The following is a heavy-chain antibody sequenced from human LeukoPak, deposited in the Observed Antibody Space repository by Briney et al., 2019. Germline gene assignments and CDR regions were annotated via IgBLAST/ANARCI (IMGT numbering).Heavy chain of an antibody. J-gene: IGHJ3*01. CDR1: GFTFDDYA. CDR2: ISSAGT. V-gene: IGHV3-23*01. Sequence: PGGSLRLSCAASGFTFDDYAMHWVRQAPGKGLEWVSAISSAGTFYADSVRGRFIMSRDNSKNTLYLQMNSLRVEDTAIYYCARDPNGDYVGAFDFWGQGTMVTVSS. D-gene: IGHD4-17*01. CDR3: ARDPNGDYVGAFDF.